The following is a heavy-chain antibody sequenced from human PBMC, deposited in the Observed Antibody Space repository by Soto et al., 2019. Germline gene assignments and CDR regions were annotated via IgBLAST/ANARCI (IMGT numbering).Heavy chain of an antibody. CDR2: ITTSGGNT. CDR1: GFTFSTYA. D-gene: IGHD2-8*01. Sequence: PGGSLRLSCAASGFTFSTYAMSWVRQAPGKGLEWVSTITTSGGNTYYADSVQGRFTISRDNSKNTLYLQMNSLRAEDTAVYYCGGSFFTKGECNTNYYYYIDVGGKGPTVPASS. CDR3: GGSFFTKGECNTNYYYYIDV. J-gene: IGHJ6*03. V-gene: IGHV3-23*01.